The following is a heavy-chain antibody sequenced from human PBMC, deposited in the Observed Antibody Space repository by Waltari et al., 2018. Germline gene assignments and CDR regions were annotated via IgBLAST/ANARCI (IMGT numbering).Heavy chain of an antibody. CDR2: IHYSGST. D-gene: IGHD3-10*01. Sequence: QLQLQESGPGLVKPSETLSLPCTVSGGPISSISSYWGWIRQPPGKGLEWIGPIHYSGSTDYNPSLKSRVTISGDTSKSQFSLMLSSVTAADTAVYYCARHEWFGELTNNWFDPWGRGTLVTVSS. CDR3: ARHEWFGELTNNWFDP. J-gene: IGHJ5*02. CDR1: GGPISSISSY. V-gene: IGHV4-39*01.